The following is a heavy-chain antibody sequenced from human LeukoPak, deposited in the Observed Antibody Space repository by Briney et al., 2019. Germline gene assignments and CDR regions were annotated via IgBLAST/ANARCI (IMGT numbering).Heavy chain of an antibody. J-gene: IGHJ4*02. CDR2: IHTSGST. V-gene: IGHV4-4*07. Sequence: SETLSLTCTVSGDSISDYDWSWIRQPAGKGLEWIGHIHTSGSTNYNPSLKSRITMSVDTSKHQFSLRLSSVTAADTAVYYCATRYSSNWYFDYWGQGTLVTVSS. D-gene: IGHD6-13*01. CDR3: ATRYSSNWYFDY. CDR1: GDSISDYD.